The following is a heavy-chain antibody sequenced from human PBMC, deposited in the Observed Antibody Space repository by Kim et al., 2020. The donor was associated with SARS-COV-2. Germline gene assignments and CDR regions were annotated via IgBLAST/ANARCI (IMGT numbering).Heavy chain of an antibody. D-gene: IGHD1-26*01. CDR1: GFTFDDYA. CDR2: ISWNSGSI. J-gene: IGHJ6*02. V-gene: IGHV3-9*01. CDR3: AKDIESGSYKVFDYYYGMDV. Sequence: GGSLRLSCAASGFTFDDYAMHWVRQAPGKGLEWVSGISWNSGSIGYADSVKGRFTISRDNAKNSLYLQMNSLRAEDTALYYCAKDIESGSYKVFDYYYGMDVWGQGTTVTVSS.